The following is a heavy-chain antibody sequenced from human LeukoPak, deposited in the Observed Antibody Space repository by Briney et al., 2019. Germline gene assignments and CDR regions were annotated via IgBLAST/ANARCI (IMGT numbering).Heavy chain of an antibody. CDR2: INPNSGGT. Sequence: ASVKVSCKASGYTFTGYYMHWVRQAPGQGLEWMGWINPNSGGTNYAQKFQGRVTMTRDTSISTAYMELSRLRSDDTAVYYCARARANDDFWSGYYNYFDYWGQGTLVTVSS. CDR1: GYTFTGYY. CDR3: ARARANDDFWSGYYNYFDY. J-gene: IGHJ4*02. V-gene: IGHV1-2*02. D-gene: IGHD3-3*01.